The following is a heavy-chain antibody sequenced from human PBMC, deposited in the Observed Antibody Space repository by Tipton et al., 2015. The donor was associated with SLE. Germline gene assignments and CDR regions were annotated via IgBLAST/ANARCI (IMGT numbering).Heavy chain of an antibody. V-gene: IGHV4-59*01. Sequence: TLSLTCTVSGGSISSYYWSWIRQPPGKGLGWIGYIYYSGSTNYNPSLKSRVTISVDTSKNQFSLKLSSVTAADTAVYCCARAYSYANFDYWGQGTQVTVSS. J-gene: IGHJ4*02. D-gene: IGHD3-16*01. CDR2: IYYSGST. CDR1: GGSISSYY. CDR3: ARAYSYANFDY.